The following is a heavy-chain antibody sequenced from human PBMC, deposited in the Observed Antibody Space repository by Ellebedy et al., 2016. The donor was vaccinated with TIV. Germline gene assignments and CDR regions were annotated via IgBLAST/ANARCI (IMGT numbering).Heavy chain of an antibody. CDR2: ISGSSGRI. D-gene: IGHD6-19*01. CDR1: GFTLSSHF. Sequence: GESLKISXEGSGFTLSSHFINWVRQAPGQGLEWLAYISGSSGRIDYADSVKGRFTISRDNAKNSLYLQMNSLRDEDTAVYYCAKEANSGWSYWYFDLWGRGTLVTVSS. CDR3: AKEANSGWSYWYFDL. J-gene: IGHJ2*01. V-gene: IGHV3-48*02.